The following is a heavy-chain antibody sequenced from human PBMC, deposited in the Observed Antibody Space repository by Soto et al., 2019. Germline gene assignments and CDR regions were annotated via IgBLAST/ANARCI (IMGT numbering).Heavy chain of an antibody. J-gene: IGHJ4*02. CDR3: ARTYCAADCPRRDFDY. D-gene: IGHD2-21*02. CDR2: INPSGGRT. Sequence: QVQLVQSGAEVKEPGASVKVSCKASGYILSSYNMHWVRQAPGQGLEWMGIINPSGGRTSYAQKFQHRVTMTRDTSTNTVYMELSSLRSDDTAVYYCARTYCAADCPRRDFDYWGQGTLVTVSS. CDR1: GYILSSYN. V-gene: IGHV1-46*01.